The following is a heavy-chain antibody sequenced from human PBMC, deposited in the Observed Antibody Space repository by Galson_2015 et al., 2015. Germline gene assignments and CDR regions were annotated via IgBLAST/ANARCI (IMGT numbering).Heavy chain of an antibody. Sequence: SLRLSCAASGFIFSSYWMSWVRQAPGKGLEWVANIDQHGSEKYYVDSVKGRFTISRDNAKNSLYLQMNSLRAEDTAVNYCAREDGRYYYGSGSYYNGYIDYWGQGTLVTVSS. J-gene: IGHJ4*02. V-gene: IGHV3-7*01. CDR1: GFIFSSYW. CDR2: IDQHGSEK. D-gene: IGHD3-10*01. CDR3: AREDGRYYYGSGSYYNGYIDY.